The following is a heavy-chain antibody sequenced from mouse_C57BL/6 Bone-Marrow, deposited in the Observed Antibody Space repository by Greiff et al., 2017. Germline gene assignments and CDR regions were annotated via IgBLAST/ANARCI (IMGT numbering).Heavy chain of an antibody. CDR3: TRWLYYDYDTWFAY. CDR1: GYTFTDYE. CDR2: IDPETGGT. V-gene: IGHV1-15*01. Sequence: QVQLKQSGAELVRPGASVTLSCTASGYTFTDYEMHWVQQTPVHGLEWIGAIDPETGGTAYNQKFKGKAILTADKSASTAYMELRSLTSEDSAVYYWTRWLYYDYDTWFAYWGQGTLVTVSA. D-gene: IGHD2-4*01. J-gene: IGHJ3*01.